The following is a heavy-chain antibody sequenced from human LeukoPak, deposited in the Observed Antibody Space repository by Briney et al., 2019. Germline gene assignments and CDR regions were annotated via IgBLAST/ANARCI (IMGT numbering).Heavy chain of an antibody. D-gene: IGHD5-12*01. Sequence: ASVKVSCKASGYTFTSYGISRVRQAPGQGLEWMGWINPNSGVTNYAQKLQGRVTITRDTSIDTAYMQLSRLRSDDTAVYYCAKDRYGDYEAPFHYYMDAWGRGTTVTVSS. J-gene: IGHJ6*03. CDR1: GYTFTSYG. CDR2: INPNSGVT. V-gene: IGHV1-2*02. CDR3: AKDRYGDYEAPFHYYMDA.